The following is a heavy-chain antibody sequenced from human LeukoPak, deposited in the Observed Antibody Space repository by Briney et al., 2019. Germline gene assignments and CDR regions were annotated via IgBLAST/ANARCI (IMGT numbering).Heavy chain of an antibody. D-gene: IGHD3-10*01. Sequence: SETLSLTRAVSGGSISSSNWWSWVRQPPGKGLEWIGEIYHSGSTNYNPSLKSRVTISVDKSKNQFSLKLSSVTAADTAVYYCARGVDGYYYGSGSYHNWFDPWGQGTLVTVSS. CDR3: ARGVDGYYYGSGSYHNWFDP. CDR2: IYHSGST. V-gene: IGHV4-4*02. J-gene: IGHJ5*02. CDR1: GGSISSSNW.